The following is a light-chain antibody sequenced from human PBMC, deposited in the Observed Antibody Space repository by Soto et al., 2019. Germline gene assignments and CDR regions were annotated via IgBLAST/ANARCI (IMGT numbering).Light chain of an antibody. CDR2: EAS. CDR1: QDISNL. V-gene: IGKV1-33*01. Sequence: DIQMTQSPSSLSASVVDRVTITCQATQDISNLLNWFQQKPGKAPKLLIYEASNLETGVPSRFSGSGSGTDFTFTISSLQAEDIATYYCQQYENLPITFGQGTRLEIK. J-gene: IGKJ5*01. CDR3: QQYENLPIT.